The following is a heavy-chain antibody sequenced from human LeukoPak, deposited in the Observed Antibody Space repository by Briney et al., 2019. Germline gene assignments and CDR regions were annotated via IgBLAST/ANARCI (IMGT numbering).Heavy chain of an antibody. V-gene: IGHV3-23*01. CDR3: GGVSSGYPKYYYYYGMDV. J-gene: IGHJ6*02. CDR2: ISGSGGST. D-gene: IGHD3-22*01. CDR1: GFTFSNYA. Sequence: GGSLRLSCAASGFTFSNYAMSWVRQAPGKGLEWVSGISGSGGSTYYADSVKGRFTISRDNSKNTLYLQMNSLRAEDTAVYYCGGVSSGYPKYYYYYGMDVWGQGTTVTVSS.